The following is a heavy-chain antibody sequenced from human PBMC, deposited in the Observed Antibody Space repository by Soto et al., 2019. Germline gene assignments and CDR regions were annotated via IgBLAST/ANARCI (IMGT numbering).Heavy chain of an antibody. Sequence: GGSLRLSCAASGFTFSSYGMHWVRQAPGKGLEWVAVISYDGSNKYYADSVKGRFTISRDNSKNTLYLQMNSLRAEDTAVYYCAKDSQDSSGYYPVVSWGQGTLVTVAP. CDR1: GFTFSSYG. J-gene: IGHJ5*02. CDR3: AKDSQDSSGYYPVVS. D-gene: IGHD3-22*01. CDR2: ISYDGSNK. V-gene: IGHV3-30*18.